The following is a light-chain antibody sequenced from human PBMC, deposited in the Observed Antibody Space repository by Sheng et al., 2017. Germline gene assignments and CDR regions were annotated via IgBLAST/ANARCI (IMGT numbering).Light chain of an antibody. J-gene: IGKJ2*01. CDR3: QQYGSFPQT. Sequence: VLTQSPGTLSVSPGERATLSCRASKSVGVDLAWYQQKPGQAPRLLIFGASTRATDIPDRFSGTGSGTDFTLTISRLEPEDFAVYYCQQYGSFPQTFGQGTKLQIK. CDR2: GAS. CDR1: KSVGVD. V-gene: IGKV3-20*01.